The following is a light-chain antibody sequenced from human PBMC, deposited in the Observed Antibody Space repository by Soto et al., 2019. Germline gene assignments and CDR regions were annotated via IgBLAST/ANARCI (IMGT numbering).Light chain of an antibody. Sequence: QSVLTQPPSASGSPGQSVTISCTGTSSDVGGYNYVSWYQQHPGKAPKLMIYEGSKRPSGVPDRFSGSKSANTASLTVSGLQAEDEADYYCSSYAGSNTWVFGGGTKLTVL. J-gene: IGLJ2*01. CDR2: EGS. CDR1: SSDVGGYNY. CDR3: SSYAGSNTWV. V-gene: IGLV2-8*01.